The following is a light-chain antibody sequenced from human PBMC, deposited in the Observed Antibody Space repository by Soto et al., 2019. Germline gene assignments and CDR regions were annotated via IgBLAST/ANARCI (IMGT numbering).Light chain of an antibody. CDR2: LNSDGSH. CDR3: QTWGTGIHVV. V-gene: IGLV4-69*01. CDR1: SGHNSYA. J-gene: IGLJ2*01. Sequence: QPVLTQPPSASASLGASVKLTCTLSSGHNSYAIAWHQQQPEKGPRYLMKLNSDGSHSKGDGIPDRFSGSSSGAERYLTISRLQSEDEADYYCQTWGTGIHVVFGGGTKVTVL.